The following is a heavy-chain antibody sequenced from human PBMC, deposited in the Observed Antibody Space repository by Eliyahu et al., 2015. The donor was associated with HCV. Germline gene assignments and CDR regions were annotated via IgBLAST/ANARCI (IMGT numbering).Heavy chain of an antibody. CDR2: ISYDGSNK. CDR3: AKDCGYSGGSCFDY. CDR1: GFTFSSYG. J-gene: IGHJ4*02. D-gene: IGHD2-15*01. V-gene: IGHV3-30*18. Sequence: QVQLVESGGGVVQPGRSLRLXCAASGFTFSSYGMHWVRQAPGKGLEWVAVISYDGSNKYYADSVKGRFTISRDNSKNTLYLQMNSLRAEDTAVYYCAKDCGYSGGSCFDYWGQGTLVTVSS.